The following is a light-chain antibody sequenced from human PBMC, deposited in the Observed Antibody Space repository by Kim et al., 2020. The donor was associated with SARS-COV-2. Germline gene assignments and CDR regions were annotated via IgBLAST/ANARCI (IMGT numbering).Light chain of an antibody. CDR1: QIVSSN. CDR2: GAS. Sequence: EIVMTQSPGTLSVSPGERATLSCRASQIVSSNLAWYQQKPGQAPRLLIYGASTRATGIPARFSGSASGTDFTLTISSLQSKDFAVYYCQQYNNWPWTFGQGTKVDIK. V-gene: IGKV3-15*01. J-gene: IGKJ1*01. CDR3: QQYNNWPWT.